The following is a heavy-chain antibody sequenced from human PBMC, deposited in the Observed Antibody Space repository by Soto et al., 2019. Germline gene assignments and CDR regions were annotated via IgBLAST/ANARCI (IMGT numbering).Heavy chain of an antibody. J-gene: IGHJ3*02. CDR2: ISGSGGST. Sequence: PGGSLRLSCAASGFTFSSYAMGWVRQAPGKGLEWVSAISGSGGSTYYADSVKGRFTISRDNSKNTLYLQMNSLRAEDTAVYYCAKEGYYYDSSGYPGHDAFDIWGQGTMVTVSS. D-gene: IGHD3-22*01. V-gene: IGHV3-23*01. CDR1: GFTFSSYA. CDR3: AKEGYYYDSSGYPGHDAFDI.